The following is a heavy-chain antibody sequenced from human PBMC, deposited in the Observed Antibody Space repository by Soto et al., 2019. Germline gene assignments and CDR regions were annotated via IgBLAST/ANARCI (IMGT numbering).Heavy chain of an antibody. V-gene: IGHV3-74*01. CDR2: INSDGSST. J-gene: IGHJ6*02. Sequence: WETLSLTCTVSGFTFSCSRLHWVRQAPGKGLGWVSRINSDGSSTNYADSVKGRFITSRDNTNKILYLLMNSLRADDAALYYFVNGCFGDWGQGTTVTVSS. CDR1: GFTFSCSR. D-gene: IGHD3-3*01. CDR3: VNGCFGD.